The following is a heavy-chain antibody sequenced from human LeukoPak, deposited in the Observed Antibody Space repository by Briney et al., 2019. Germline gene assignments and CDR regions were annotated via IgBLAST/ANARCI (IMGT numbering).Heavy chain of an antibody. V-gene: IGHV1-69*13. CDR3: ASNLYDTIDY. J-gene: IGHJ4*02. Sequence: SVKVSFTASGGTFSSYAISWVRQAPGQGLEWMGGIIPIFGTANYAQKFQGRVTITADESTSTAYMELSSLRSEDTAVYYCASNLYDTIDYWGQGTLVTVSS. CDR1: GGTFSSYA. CDR2: IIPIFGTA. D-gene: IGHD3-22*01.